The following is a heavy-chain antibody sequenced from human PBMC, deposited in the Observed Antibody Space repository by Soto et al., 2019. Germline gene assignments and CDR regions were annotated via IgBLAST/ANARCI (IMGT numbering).Heavy chain of an antibody. CDR1: GFTFSSYG. V-gene: IGHV3-33*01. CDR3: ARERYSGYDGYYYGMDV. J-gene: IGHJ6*02. Sequence: VQLVESGGGVVQPGRSLRLSCAASGFTFSSYGMHWVRQAPGKGLEWVAVIWYDGSNKYYADSVKGRFTISRDNSKNTLYLQMNSLGAEDTAVYYCARERYSGYDGYYYGMDVWGQGTTVTVSS. D-gene: IGHD5-12*01. CDR2: IWYDGSNK.